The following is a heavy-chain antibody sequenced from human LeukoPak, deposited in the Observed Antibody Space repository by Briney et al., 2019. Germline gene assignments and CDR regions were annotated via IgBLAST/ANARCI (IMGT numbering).Heavy chain of an antibody. CDR1: GGSISSGSYY. CDR2: IYTSGST. D-gene: IGHD6-13*01. Sequence: SETLSLTCTVSGGSISSGSYYWSWIRQPAGKGLEWIGRIYTSGSTNYNPSLKSRVTISVDTSKNQFSLKLSSVTAADTAVYCCARMKHSSSLYYFDYWGQGTLVTVSS. CDR3: ARMKHSSSLYYFDY. V-gene: IGHV4-61*02. J-gene: IGHJ4*02.